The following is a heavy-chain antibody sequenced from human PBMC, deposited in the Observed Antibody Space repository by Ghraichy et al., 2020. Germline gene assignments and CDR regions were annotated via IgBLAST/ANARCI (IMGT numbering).Heavy chain of an antibody. J-gene: IGHJ5*02. Sequence: SETLSLTCTVSGGSIINNNHYWGWIRQSPGKGLEWIGTIYYSGNTYYNPSLKSRVTISVDTSKNQFSLKLSSMTAAATAIYYCARHGTLIRGIANWFDPWGQGTLVTVSS. CDR1: GGSIINNNHY. CDR3: ARHGTLIRGIANWFDP. CDR2: IYYSGNT. D-gene: IGHD3-10*01. V-gene: IGHV4-39*01.